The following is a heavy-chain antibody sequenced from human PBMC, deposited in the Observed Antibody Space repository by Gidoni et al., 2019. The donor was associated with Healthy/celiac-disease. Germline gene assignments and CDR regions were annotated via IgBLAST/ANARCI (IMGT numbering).Heavy chain of an antibody. CDR1: GFTFNDYA. CDR3: AKDINQGGESYYFDY. CDR2: ISWNSGSI. J-gene: IGHJ4*02. V-gene: IGHV3-9*01. Sequence: EVQLVESGGGLVQPGRSLRLSCAASGFTFNDYAMHWVRQAPGKGLEWVSGISWNSGSIGYADSVKGRFTISRDNAKNSLYLQMNSLRAEDTALYYCAKDINQGGESYYFDYWGQGTLVTVSS. D-gene: IGHD2-21*01.